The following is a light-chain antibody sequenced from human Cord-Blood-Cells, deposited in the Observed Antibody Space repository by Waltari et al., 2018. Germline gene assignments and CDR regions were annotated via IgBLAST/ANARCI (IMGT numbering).Light chain of an antibody. CDR3: QQYNSYWT. J-gene: IGKJ1*01. V-gene: IGKV1-5*03. Sequence: DIQMTQSPSTLSASVGDRVTITCRASQSISSWLAWYQQKPGKAPKLLIYKESSLESGVPSRFSGSGSGTEFTLTISSLQPDDFATDYCQQYNSYWTFGQGTKVEIK. CDR1: QSISSW. CDR2: KES.